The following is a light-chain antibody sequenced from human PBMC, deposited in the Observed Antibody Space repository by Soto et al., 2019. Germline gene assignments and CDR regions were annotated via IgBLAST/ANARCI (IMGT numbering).Light chain of an antibody. J-gene: IGKJ4*01. Sequence: EIQMTQSPSTLPASVGDRVTITCRASQSISSWLAWYQQKPGKAPKLLIYAASSLQSGVPSRVSGSGSGTDFTLTISSLQPEDFATYYCQQANSFPLAFGGGTKVDIK. CDR2: AAS. V-gene: IGKV1-12*01. CDR1: QSISSW. CDR3: QQANSFPLA.